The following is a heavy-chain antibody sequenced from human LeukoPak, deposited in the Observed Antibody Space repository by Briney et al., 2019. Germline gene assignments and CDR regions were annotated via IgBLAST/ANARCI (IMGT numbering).Heavy chain of an antibody. D-gene: IGHD5-12*01. Sequence: PSETLSLTCAVSGGSISSSNWWSWVRQPPGKGLEWVSVIYSGGSTYYADSVKGRFTISRDNSKNTLYLQMNSLRAEDTAVYYCARDLFRGYYYYYGMDVWGQGTTVTVSS. J-gene: IGHJ6*02. V-gene: IGHV3-53*01. CDR2: IYSGGST. CDR3: ARDLFRGYYYYYGMDV. CDR1: GGSISSSNW.